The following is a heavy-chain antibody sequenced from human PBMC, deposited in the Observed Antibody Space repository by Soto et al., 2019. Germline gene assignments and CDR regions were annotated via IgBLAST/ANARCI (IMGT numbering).Heavy chain of an antibody. Sequence: PGGSLRLSCAASGFTFSSYGMHWVRQAPGKGLEWVAVISYDGSNKYYADSVKGRFTISRDNSKNTLYLQMNSLRAEDTAVYYCAKDRWYGSGSAYFDYWGQGTLVTVSS. D-gene: IGHD3-10*01. CDR2: ISYDGSNK. V-gene: IGHV3-30*18. CDR3: AKDRWYGSGSAYFDY. CDR1: GFTFSSYG. J-gene: IGHJ4*02.